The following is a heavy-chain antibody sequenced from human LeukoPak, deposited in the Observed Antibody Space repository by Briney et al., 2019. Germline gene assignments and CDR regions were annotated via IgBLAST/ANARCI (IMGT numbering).Heavy chain of an antibody. CDR2: IWYDGSNK. D-gene: IGHD6-6*01. J-gene: IGHJ2*01. Sequence: PGGSLRLSCAASGFTFSSYGMHWVRQAPGKGLEWVAVIWYDGSNKYYADSVKGRFTISRDNSKNTLYLQMNSLRAEDTAVYYCAKDFLWEQLGVRYFDLWGRGTLVSVSS. CDR3: AKDFLWEQLGVRYFDL. CDR1: GFTFSSYG. V-gene: IGHV3-33*06.